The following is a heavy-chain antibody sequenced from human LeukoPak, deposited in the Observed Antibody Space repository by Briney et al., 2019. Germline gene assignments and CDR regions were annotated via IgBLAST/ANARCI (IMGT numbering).Heavy chain of an antibody. CDR1: GFTVSSNY. J-gene: IGHJ4*02. Sequence: GGSLRLSCAASGFTVSSNYMNWVRQAPGKGLEWVSVIYSGGSTYYADSVKGRFTISRDNSKNTLYLQMNSLRAEDTAVYYCARESGSGSYYDYYFDYWGQGTLVTVSS. CDR2: IYSGGST. D-gene: IGHD3-10*01. V-gene: IGHV3-66*01. CDR3: ARESGSGSYYDYYFDY.